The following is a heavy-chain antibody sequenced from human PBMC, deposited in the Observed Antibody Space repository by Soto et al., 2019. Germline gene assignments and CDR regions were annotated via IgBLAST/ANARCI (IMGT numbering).Heavy chain of an antibody. D-gene: IGHD3-3*01. CDR3: ARAEDYDFWSGPPKYFDN. CDR1: GFTFRSYW. CDR2: LKPDGSEK. V-gene: IGHV3-7*03. J-gene: IGHJ4*02. Sequence: GGSLRLSCATSGFTFRSYWMTWVRQAPGKGPEWVANLKPDGSEKQYVDSVKGRFTVSRDNAKKSLDLQMNSLRVEDTAVYYCARAEDYDFWSGPPKYFDNWGQGTQVTVSS.